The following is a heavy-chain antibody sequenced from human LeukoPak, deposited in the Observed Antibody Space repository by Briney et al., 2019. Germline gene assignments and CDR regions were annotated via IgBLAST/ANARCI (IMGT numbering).Heavy chain of an antibody. Sequence: GGSLRLSCAASGFTFSSYWMSWVRQAPGKGLEWVANIKQDGSEKYYVDSVKGRFTISRDNAKNSLYLQMNSLRAEDTAVYYCARDYYDSSDDYYGMDVWGQGTTVTVSS. CDR1: GFTFSSYW. CDR2: IKQDGSEK. V-gene: IGHV3-7*01. D-gene: IGHD3-22*01. J-gene: IGHJ6*02. CDR3: ARDYYDSSDDYYGMDV.